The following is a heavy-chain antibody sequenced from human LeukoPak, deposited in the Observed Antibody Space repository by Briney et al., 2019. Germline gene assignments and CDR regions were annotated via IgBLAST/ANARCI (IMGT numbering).Heavy chain of an antibody. CDR1: GFSFRSYS. Sequence: GGSLRLSCAASGFSFRSYSMDWVRQAPGKGLEWVSSITGSSSYISYADSVKGRFTISRDNAENSLFLQMNSLRPEDTAVYFCARGRLEGGETFDSWGQGTLVTVSS. V-gene: IGHV3-21*01. CDR2: ITGSSSYI. J-gene: IGHJ4*02. D-gene: IGHD1-1*01. CDR3: ARGRLEGGETFDS.